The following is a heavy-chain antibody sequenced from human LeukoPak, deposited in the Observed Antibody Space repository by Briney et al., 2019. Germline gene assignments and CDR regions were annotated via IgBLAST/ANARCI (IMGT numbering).Heavy chain of an antibody. J-gene: IGHJ4*02. CDR3: ARDILTKQAYSGYDN. CDR2: ISSSSNTI. D-gene: IGHD5-12*01. V-gene: IGHV3-48*02. Sequence: GGSLRLSCAASGFTFSSYSMNWVRQAPGKGLEWVSYISSSSNTIYYADSVKGRFTISRDNAKNSLYLQMNSLRDEDTAVYYCARDILTKQAYSGYDNWGQGTLVSVSS. CDR1: GFTFSSYS.